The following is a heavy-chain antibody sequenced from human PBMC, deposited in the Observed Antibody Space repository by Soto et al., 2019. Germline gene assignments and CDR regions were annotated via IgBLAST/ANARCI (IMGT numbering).Heavy chain of an antibody. D-gene: IGHD3-10*01. J-gene: IGHJ4*02. Sequence: QLQLQESGPGLVKPSGTLSLTCTVSGASISSTSYWGWIRQPPGKGLEWIGAMYHRGNTYYSPSLKSRVNVSVDTSKNQISLRLTSVTAADTAVYYCARQTGLVRRVIDSWGQGTLVTVSS. CDR3: ARQTGLVRRVIDS. V-gene: IGHV4-39*01. CDR1: GASISSTSY. CDR2: MYHRGNT.